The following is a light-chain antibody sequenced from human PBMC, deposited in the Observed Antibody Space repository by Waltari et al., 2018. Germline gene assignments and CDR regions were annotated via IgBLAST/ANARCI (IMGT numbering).Light chain of an antibody. CDR2: DVS. Sequence: QSALTQPASVSGSPGQSFTIPCTATTRDAGGYNYVSRYQQHPGKAPKLMIYDVSNRPSGVSNRFSGSKSGNTASLTISGLQAEDEADYYCSSYTSSSTWVFGGGTKLTVL. J-gene: IGLJ3*02. V-gene: IGLV2-14*01. CDR1: TRDAGGYNY. CDR3: SSYTSSSTWV.